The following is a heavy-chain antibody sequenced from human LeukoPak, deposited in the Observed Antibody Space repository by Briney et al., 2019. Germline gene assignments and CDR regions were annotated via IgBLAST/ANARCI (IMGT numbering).Heavy chain of an antibody. V-gene: IGHV3-13*01. CDR2: IGTAGDT. CDR3: ARERALYGMDV. CDR1: GFTFSSYD. J-gene: IGHJ6*02. Sequence: LAGGSLRLSCAASGFTFSSYDMHWVRQATGKGLEWVSAIGTAGDTYYPGSVKGRFTISRENAKNSLYLQMNSLRAGDTAVYYCARERALYGMDVWGQGTTVTVSS.